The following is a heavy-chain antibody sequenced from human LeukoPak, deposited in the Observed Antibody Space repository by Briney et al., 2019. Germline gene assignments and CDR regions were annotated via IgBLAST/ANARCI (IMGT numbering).Heavy chain of an antibody. D-gene: IGHD3-16*01. Sequence: GGSLRLSCAASGFTFSSYSMNWVRQAPGKGLEWVSYISSSSSTIYYADSVKGRFTISRDNAKNSLYLQMNSLRAEDTAVYYCARGMITFRGAFDIWGQGTMVTVSS. CDR3: ARGMITFRGAFDI. J-gene: IGHJ3*02. CDR2: ISSSSSTI. CDR1: GFTFSSYS. V-gene: IGHV3-48*04.